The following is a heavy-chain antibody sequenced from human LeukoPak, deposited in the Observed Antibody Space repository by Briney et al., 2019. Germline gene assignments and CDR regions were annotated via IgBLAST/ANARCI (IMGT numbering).Heavy chain of an antibody. D-gene: IGHD1-26*01. Sequence: GGSLRLSCAASGFTFSSYAMSWVRQAPGKGLEWVSAISGSGGSTYYADSVKGRFTISRDNSKNTLYLQMNSLRAEDTAVYYCAKETSSGSYYEKTRTPFDYWGQGTLVTVSS. CDR2: ISGSGGST. CDR3: AKETSSGSYYEKTRTPFDY. J-gene: IGHJ4*02. CDR1: GFTFSSYA. V-gene: IGHV3-23*01.